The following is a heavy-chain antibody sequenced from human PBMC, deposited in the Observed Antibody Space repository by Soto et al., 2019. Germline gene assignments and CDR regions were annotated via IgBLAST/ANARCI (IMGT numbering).Heavy chain of an antibody. CDR1: GYTFSNYG. D-gene: IGHD1-26*01. CDR3: ARERRWEPLLY. V-gene: IGHV1-18*01. Sequence: QVQLVQSGPEVKKPGASVKVSCKGSGYTFSNYGVTWVRQAPGQGLERLGWVSAYNRNTDYAQKFEDRATMTIDTSTNTASLELRGITPDDTAVYYFARERRWEPLLYWGQGTL. J-gene: IGHJ4*02. CDR2: VSAYNRNT.